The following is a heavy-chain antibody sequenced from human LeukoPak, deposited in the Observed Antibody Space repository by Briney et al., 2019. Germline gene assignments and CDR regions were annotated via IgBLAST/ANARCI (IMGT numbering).Heavy chain of an antibody. D-gene: IGHD2-2*02. J-gene: IGHJ3*02. Sequence: PGGSLRLSCAASGFTFSGSAMHWVRQASGKGLEWVGRIRSKANSYATAYAASVKGRFTISRDDSKSTAYLQMNSLKTEDTAVYYCTSRYCSSTSCYNSGAFDIWGQGTMVTVSS. CDR2: IRSKANSYAT. V-gene: IGHV3-73*01. CDR3: TSRYCSSTSCYNSGAFDI. CDR1: GFTFSGSA.